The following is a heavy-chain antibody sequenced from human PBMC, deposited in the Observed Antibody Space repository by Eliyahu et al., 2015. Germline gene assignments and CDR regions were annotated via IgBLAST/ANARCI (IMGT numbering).Heavy chain of an antibody. CDR1: XXSISSDY. D-gene: IGHD6-13*01. J-gene: IGHJ4*02. V-gene: IGHV4-59*01. Sequence: QVQLQESGPGLVKPSXTLSLTCXVSXXSISSDYCSWIRQPPGKGLEWIGYVYYSGSTNYNPSLKSRVTISVDTSKSQFSLKLNSVTAADTALYYCARAPFIAAGSYYFEFWGQGALVTVSS. CDR3: ARAPFIAAGSYYFEF. CDR2: VYYSGST.